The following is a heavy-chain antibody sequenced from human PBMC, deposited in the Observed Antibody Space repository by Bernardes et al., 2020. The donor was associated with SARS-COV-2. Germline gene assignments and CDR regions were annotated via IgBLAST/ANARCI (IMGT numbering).Heavy chain of an antibody. J-gene: IGHJ6*03. CDR2: ISGSGGTR. D-gene: IGHD2-15*01. CDR3: AKIFEDVVVPTFYYYNYMDV. V-gene: IGHV3-23*01. CDR1: GFPFHNYA. Sequence: GGSLRLSCAVSGFPFHNYAMSWVRQAPGKGLEWVSLISGSGGTRYYADSVKGRFTISRDNSKNTVDLQMSSLRAEDTAVYYCAKIFEDVVVPTFYYYNYMDVWGKGTTVTVSS.